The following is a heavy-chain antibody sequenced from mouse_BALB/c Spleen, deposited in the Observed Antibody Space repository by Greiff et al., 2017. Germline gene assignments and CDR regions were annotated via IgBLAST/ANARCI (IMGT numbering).Heavy chain of an antibody. J-gene: IGHJ3*01. D-gene: IGHD2-3*01. CDR1: GYSFTSYW. CDR3: AREEDGYPAWFAY. Sequence: QVQLKESGPQLVRPGASVKISCKASGYSFTSYWMHWVKQRPGQGLEWIGMIDPSDSETRLNQKFKDKATLTVDKSSSTAYMQLSSPTSEDSAVYYCAREEDGYPAWFAYWGQGTLVTVSA. V-gene: IGHV1S126*01. CDR2: IDPSDSET.